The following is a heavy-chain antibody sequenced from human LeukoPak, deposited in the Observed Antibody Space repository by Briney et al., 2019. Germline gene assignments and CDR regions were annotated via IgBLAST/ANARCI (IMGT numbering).Heavy chain of an antibody. CDR1: GYSFTSYW. D-gene: IGHD3-22*01. Sequence: GEPLKISCKGSGYSFTSYWIGWVRQMPGKGLEWMGIIYPGDSDTRYSPSFQGQVTISADKSISTAYLQWSSLKASDTAMYYCARRGDSSGYYFDYWGQGTLVTVSS. V-gene: IGHV5-51*01. J-gene: IGHJ4*02. CDR3: ARRGDSSGYYFDY. CDR2: IYPGDSDT.